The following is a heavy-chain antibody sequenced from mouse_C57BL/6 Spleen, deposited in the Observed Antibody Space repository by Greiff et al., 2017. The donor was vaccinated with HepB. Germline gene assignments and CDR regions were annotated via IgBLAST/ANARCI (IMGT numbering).Heavy chain of an antibody. D-gene: IGHD1-1*02. J-gene: IGHJ2*01. CDR3: ARYRVGYFDY. CDR1: GFTFTDYY. V-gene: IGHV7-3*01. Sequence: EVNVVESGGGLVQPGGSLSLSCAASGFTFTDYYMSWVRQPPGKALEWLGFIRNKANGYTTEYSASVKGRFTISRDNSQSILYLQMNALRAEDSATYYCARYRVGYFDYWGQGTTLTVSS. CDR2: IRNKANGYTT.